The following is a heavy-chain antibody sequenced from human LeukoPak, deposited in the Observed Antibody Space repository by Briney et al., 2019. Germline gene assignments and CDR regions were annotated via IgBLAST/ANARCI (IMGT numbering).Heavy chain of an antibody. CDR3: AKDRDSSSWYQSSDWFDP. V-gene: IGHV3-30*18. J-gene: IGHJ5*02. CDR2: ISYDGSDK. D-gene: IGHD6-13*01. Sequence: GGSLRLSCAASGFTFSSYGMHWVRQAPGKGLEWVAVISYDGSDKYYADSVKGRFTISRDNSKNTLYLQMNSLRAEDTAVYYCAKDRDSSSWYQSSDWFDPWGQGTLVTVSS. CDR1: GFTFSSYG.